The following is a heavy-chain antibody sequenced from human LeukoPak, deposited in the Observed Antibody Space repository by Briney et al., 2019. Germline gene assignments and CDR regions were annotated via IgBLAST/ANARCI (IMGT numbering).Heavy chain of an antibody. CDR3: ARNPPRYFN. D-gene: IGHD1-26*01. CDR1: GFTFSSYW. J-gene: IGHJ4*02. Sequence: PGGSLRLSCAASGFTFSSYWMIWVRQAPGKGLEWVANIQRDGSEKYYVDSVKGRFTISRGNAKNSLYLQMNSLRAEDTAVYYCARNPPRYFNWGQGTLVTVSS. CDR2: IQRDGSEK. V-gene: IGHV3-7*05.